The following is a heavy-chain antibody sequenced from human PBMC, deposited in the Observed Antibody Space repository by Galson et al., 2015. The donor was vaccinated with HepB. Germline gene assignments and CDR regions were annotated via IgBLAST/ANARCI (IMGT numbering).Heavy chain of an antibody. CDR3: ARDPGRIVVVPEAFDY. J-gene: IGHJ4*02. V-gene: IGHV3-66*03. D-gene: IGHD2-2*01. Sequence: SLRLSCAASGFTVSNNYMSWVRQAPGKGLEWVSLISTNGYTYYADSVKGRFTISRDNSKNTLYLQMNSLRTEDTAVYYCARDPGRIVVVPEAFDYWGQGTLVTVSS. CDR2: ISTNGYT. CDR1: GFTVSNNY.